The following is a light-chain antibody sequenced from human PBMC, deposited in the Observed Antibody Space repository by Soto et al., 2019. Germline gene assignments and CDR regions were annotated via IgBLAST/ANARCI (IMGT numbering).Light chain of an antibody. CDR3: AAWDDSLNGYV. CDR1: RSDGGGYNY. CDR2: EVS. Sequence: QSVLTQPPSPSGSPGQSVTISCTGTRSDGGGYNYVSWYQQHPGKTPKLMIYEVSKRPSGVPDRFSGSKSANTASLTVSGLQAEDEADYYCAAWDDSLNGYVFGTGTKVTVL. J-gene: IGLJ1*01. V-gene: IGLV2-8*01.